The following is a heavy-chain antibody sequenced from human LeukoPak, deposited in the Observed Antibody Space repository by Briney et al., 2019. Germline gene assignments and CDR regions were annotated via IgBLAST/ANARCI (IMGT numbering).Heavy chain of an antibody. CDR1: GFTFSSYA. CDR2: ISYVGSNK. Sequence: PGGSLRLSCAASGFTFSSYAMHWVRQAPGKGLEWVAVISYVGSNKYYADSVKGRFTISRDNSKNTLYLQMNSLRAEDTAVYYCARAYDPGEAYLDYWGQGTLVTVSS. V-gene: IGHV3-30-3*01. CDR3: ARAYDPGEAYLDY. D-gene: IGHD5-12*01. J-gene: IGHJ4*02.